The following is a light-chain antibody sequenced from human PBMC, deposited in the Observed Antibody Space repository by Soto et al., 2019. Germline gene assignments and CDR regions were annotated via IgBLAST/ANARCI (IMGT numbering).Light chain of an antibody. CDR3: QQRYSTTWT. Sequence: IQMTKSPSSLSASVGDRVTITCRASQNIDHHLNWYQHKPGSAPRLLMDAASRMQSGVPSRVSGSGTGTEFALIINSLQPEDFATYYCQQRYSTTWTFGQGTRVEVK. CDR2: AAS. V-gene: IGKV1-39*01. J-gene: IGKJ1*01. CDR1: QNIDHH.